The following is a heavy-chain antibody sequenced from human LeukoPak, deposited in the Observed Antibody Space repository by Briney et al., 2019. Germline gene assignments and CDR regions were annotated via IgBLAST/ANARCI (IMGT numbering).Heavy chain of an antibody. V-gene: IGHV4-34*01. CDR2: INHSGST. Sequence: SETLSLTCAVYGGSFSGYYWSWIRQPPGKGLEWIGEINHSGSTNYNPSLKSRVTMSVDTSKNQFSLKLSSVTAADTAVYYCARVLYSGSYPDAFDIWGQGTMVTVSS. CDR3: ARVLYSGSYPDAFDI. J-gene: IGHJ3*02. D-gene: IGHD1-26*01. CDR1: GGSFSGYY.